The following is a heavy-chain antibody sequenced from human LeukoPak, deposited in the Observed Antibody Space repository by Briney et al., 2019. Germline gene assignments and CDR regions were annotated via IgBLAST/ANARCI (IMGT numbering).Heavy chain of an antibody. CDR1: GFTFSDYD. CDR2: ITGSSSSK. V-gene: IGHV3-48*01. Sequence: GGSLRLSCAGSGFTFSDYDMNWIRQAPGTGLEWVSYITGSSSSKYYADSVKGRFTISRDNAKNSLYLQMNSLRAEDTAVYYCARPTTSGWYPHWGQGTMVTVSS. J-gene: IGHJ3*01. D-gene: IGHD6-19*01. CDR3: ARPTTSGWYPH.